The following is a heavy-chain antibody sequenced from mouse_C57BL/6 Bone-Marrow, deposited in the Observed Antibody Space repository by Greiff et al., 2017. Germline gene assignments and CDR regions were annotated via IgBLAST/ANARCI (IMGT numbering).Heavy chain of an antibody. Sequence: QVQLQQPGAELVKPGASVTLSCKVSGYTFTSYWMHWVKQRPGQGLEWIGMIHPNSGSTNYTEKFKSKARLPVDKSSSTAYMQLSSMTSEDSAVDYCARQRWLLLYYFDYWGQGTTLTVSS. J-gene: IGHJ2*01. CDR3: ARQRWLLLYYFDY. CDR2: IHPNSGST. CDR1: GYTFTSYW. D-gene: IGHD2-3*01. V-gene: IGHV1-64*01.